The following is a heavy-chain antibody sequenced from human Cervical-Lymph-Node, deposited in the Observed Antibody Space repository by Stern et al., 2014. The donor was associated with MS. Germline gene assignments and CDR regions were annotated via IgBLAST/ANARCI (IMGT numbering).Heavy chain of an antibody. CDR2: IIPIFGTA. CDR1: GGTFSRYA. Sequence: QVQLVQSGAAVKNPGSSVKVSCKASGGTFSRYATSWVLQGPGHGLEWMGGIIPIFGTANYAQKFQGRVTITADESTSTAYMELSSLRSEDTAVYYCARGELKEGLVRGMDVWGQGTTVTVSS. J-gene: IGHJ6*02. CDR3: ARGELKEGLVRGMDV. V-gene: IGHV1-69*01. D-gene: IGHD1-26*01.